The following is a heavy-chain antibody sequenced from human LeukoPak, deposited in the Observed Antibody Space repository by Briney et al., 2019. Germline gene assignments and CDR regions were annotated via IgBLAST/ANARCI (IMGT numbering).Heavy chain of an antibody. J-gene: IGHJ4*02. CDR3: ARGVLGQGSSSGGRDGLIWIFDY. CDR2: IIPVFGTT. CDR1: GGTFTSYA. D-gene: IGHD2-15*01. Sequence: ASVKVSSKASGGTFTSYAITWVRQAPGQGLEWMGGIIPVFGTTNYAQQFQGRVTIVADESTSTAYMELSSLRSDDTAVYYCARGVLGQGSSSGGRDGLIWIFDYWGQGSLVTVSS. V-gene: IGHV1-69*13.